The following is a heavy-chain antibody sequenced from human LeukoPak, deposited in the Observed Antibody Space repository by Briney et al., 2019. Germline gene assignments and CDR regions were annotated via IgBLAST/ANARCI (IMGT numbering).Heavy chain of an antibody. CDR1: GGSISSYY. D-gene: IGHD3-22*01. CDR2: IYYSGST. CDR3: ARYYSSSWDYFDY. J-gene: IGHJ4*02. Sequence: SETLSLTCTVSGGSISSYYWSWIRQPPGKGLEWIGYIYYSGSTNYNPSLKSRVTISVDTSKNQFSLKLSSVTAADTAVYYCARYYSSSWDYFDYWGQGTLVTVSS. V-gene: IGHV4-59*01.